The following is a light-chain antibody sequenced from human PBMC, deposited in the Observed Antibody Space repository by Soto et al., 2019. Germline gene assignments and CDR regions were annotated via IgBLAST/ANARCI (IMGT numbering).Light chain of an antibody. Sequence: EIVLTQSPATLSLSPGERASLSCSASPSVSSSYLAWYQQKPGQAPRLLIYGASSRATGIPDRFSGSGSGTDFTLTISRLEPEDFAVYYCQQYGSSPWTFGQGTKVDIK. V-gene: IGKV3-20*01. J-gene: IGKJ1*01. CDR1: PSVSSSY. CDR2: GAS. CDR3: QQYGSSPWT.